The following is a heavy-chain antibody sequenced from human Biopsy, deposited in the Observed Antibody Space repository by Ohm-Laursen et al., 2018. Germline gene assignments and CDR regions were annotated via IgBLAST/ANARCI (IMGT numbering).Heavy chain of an antibody. J-gene: IGHJ6*02. V-gene: IGHV3-48*04. D-gene: IGHD6-19*01. CDR2: INSVGTI. Sequence: SLRLSCAASGVTLSGYGMNWVRQAPGKGLEWVSNINSVGTIYYADSVRGRFTISRDNAKNSLYLQMNSLRVEDTAVYYCARATNSTGWPYYYFYGMDVWGQGTTVTVSS. CDR1: GVTLSGYG. CDR3: ARATNSTGWPYYYFYGMDV.